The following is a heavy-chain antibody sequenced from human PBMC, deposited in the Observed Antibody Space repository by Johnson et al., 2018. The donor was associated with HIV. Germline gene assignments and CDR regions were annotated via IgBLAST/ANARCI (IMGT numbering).Heavy chain of an antibody. CDR1: GLSFSNFG. CDR2: IKSKTDGGTT. V-gene: IGHV3-15*01. D-gene: IGHD2-15*01. J-gene: IGHJ3*02. Sequence: EKLVESGGGVVQPGKSLTLSCVGSGLSFSNFGIHWVRQAPGKGLEWVGRIKSKTDGGTTDYAAPVKGGFTISRDNSKNTLYLQMNSLRAEDTAVYYCAKEQLLRAFDIWGQGTMVTVSS. CDR3: AKEQLLRAFDI.